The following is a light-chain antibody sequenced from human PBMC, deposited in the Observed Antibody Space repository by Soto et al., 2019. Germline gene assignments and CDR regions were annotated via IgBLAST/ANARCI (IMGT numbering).Light chain of an antibody. CDR1: QSVSSN. CDR3: QQYNNWPLT. CDR2: GAS. J-gene: IGKJ4*01. Sequence: EIVMTQSPATLSVSPGERATLSCRASQSVSSNLAWYQQKPGQAPRLLIYGASTRATGIPARFSGSGSGTEFTLTISSLQSEEFAVYYCQQYNNWPLTFGGVTKVEIK. V-gene: IGKV3-15*01.